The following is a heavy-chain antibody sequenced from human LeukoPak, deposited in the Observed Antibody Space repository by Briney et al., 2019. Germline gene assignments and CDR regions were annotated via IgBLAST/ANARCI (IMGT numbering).Heavy chain of an antibody. CDR3: ARVGGH. V-gene: IGHV3-53*01. Sequence: GGSLRLSCAASGLTVSRNYMSWVRQAPGKGLESVSVIYSGGSTYYADSVRGRFTISRDNAKNTLYLQMNSLRVEDTAVYYCARVGGHWGQGTLVTVSS. J-gene: IGHJ4*02. CDR2: IYSGGST. CDR1: GLTVSRNY. D-gene: IGHD3-10*01.